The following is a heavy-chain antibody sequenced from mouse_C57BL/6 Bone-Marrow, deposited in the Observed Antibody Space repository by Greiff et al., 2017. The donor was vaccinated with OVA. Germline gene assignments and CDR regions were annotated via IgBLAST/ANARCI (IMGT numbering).Heavy chain of an antibody. CDR1: GYTFTDYY. V-gene: IGHV1-76*01. CDR3: ARGGLWYPSFAY. J-gene: IGHJ3*01. D-gene: IGHD2-1*01. Sequence: QVQLQQSGAELVRPGASVKLSCKASGYTFTDYYINWVKQRPGQGLEWIARIYPGSGNTYYNEKFKGKATLTAEKSSSTAYMQLSSLTSEDSAVYFCARGGLWYPSFAYWGQGTLVTVSA. CDR2: IYPGSGNT.